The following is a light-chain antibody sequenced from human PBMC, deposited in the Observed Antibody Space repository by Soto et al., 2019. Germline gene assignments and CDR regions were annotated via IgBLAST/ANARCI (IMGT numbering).Light chain of an antibody. J-gene: IGKJ1*01. CDR3: QQYNSYPWT. Sequence: DIQMTQYPSTLSASVGDRVTITCRASQSISSGLAWYQPKPGKAPNLLIYKASSVESRDPSRFSGSGSGTEFTLTISSLQPDDFATYYCQQYNSYPWTFGQGTKGEIK. CDR1: QSISSG. V-gene: IGKV1-5*03. CDR2: KAS.